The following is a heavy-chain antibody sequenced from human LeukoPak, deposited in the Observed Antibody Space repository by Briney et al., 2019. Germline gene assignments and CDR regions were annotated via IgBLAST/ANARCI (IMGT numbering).Heavy chain of an antibody. CDR2: IYYSGST. CDR3: ARATATGYYYYYYYMDV. CDR1: GGSISSYY. V-gene: IGHV4-59*01. J-gene: IGHJ6*03. D-gene: IGHD2-21*02. Sequence: TSETLSLTCTVSGGSISSYYWSWIRQPPGKGLEWIGYIYYSGSTNYNPSLKGRVTISVDTSKNQFSLKLSSVTAADTAVYYCARATATGYYYYYYYMDVWGKGTTVTVSS.